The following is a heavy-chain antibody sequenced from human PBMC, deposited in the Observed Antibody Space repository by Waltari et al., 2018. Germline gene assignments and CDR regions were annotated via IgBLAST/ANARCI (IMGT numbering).Heavy chain of an antibody. J-gene: IGHJ4*02. CDR3: AKDYVDTAFDY. CDR2: IYSGGST. V-gene: IGHV3-23*03. CDR1: GFTFSSYA. Sequence: EVQLLESGGGLVQPGGSLRLSCAASGFTFSSYAMSWVRQAPGKGLEWVSGIYSGGSTYYADSVKGRFTISRDNSKNTLYLQMNSLRAEDTVVYYCAKDYVDTAFDYWGQGTLVTVSS. D-gene: IGHD5-18*01.